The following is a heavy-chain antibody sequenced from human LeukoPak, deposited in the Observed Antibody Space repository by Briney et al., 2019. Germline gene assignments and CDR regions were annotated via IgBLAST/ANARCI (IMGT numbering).Heavy chain of an antibody. D-gene: IGHD4-17*01. V-gene: IGHV3-21*01. CDR3: ARGGYGDYDAFDI. CDR2: ISSSSYI. Sequence: GRSLRLSCAASGFTFSSYSMNWVRQAPGKGLEWVSSISSSSYIYYADSVKGRFTISRDNAKNSLYLQMNSLRAEDTAAYYCARGGYGDYDAFDIWGQGTMITVSS. J-gene: IGHJ3*02. CDR1: GFTFSSYS.